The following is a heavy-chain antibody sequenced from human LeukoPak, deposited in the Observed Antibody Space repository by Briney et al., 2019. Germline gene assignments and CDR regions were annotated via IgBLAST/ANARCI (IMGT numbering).Heavy chain of an antibody. CDR2: ISSSSSLI. CDR3: ARGGSSGYPDY. D-gene: IGHD3-22*01. V-gene: IGHV3-21*05. Sequence: GGSLRLSCAASGFTFSNYGMNWVRQAPGKGLEWISYISSSSSLIYYADSVKGRFTISRDNAKNSLYLQMNSLRAEDTAVYYCARGGSSGYPDYWGQGTLVTVSS. CDR1: GFTFSNYG. J-gene: IGHJ4*02.